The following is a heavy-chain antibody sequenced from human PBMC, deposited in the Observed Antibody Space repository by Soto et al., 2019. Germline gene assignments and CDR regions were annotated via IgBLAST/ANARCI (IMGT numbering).Heavy chain of an antibody. Sequence: QLQLQESGSGLVKPSQTLSLTCAVSGGSISSGGYSWSWIRQPPGKGLEWIGYIYHSGSTYYNPSHKSRAPISVDRSTNQFSLKLSSVPAADTAVYYCARGDCSSTSCYFDYWGQGTLVTVSS. V-gene: IGHV4-30-2*01. D-gene: IGHD2-2*01. CDR1: GGSISSGGYS. CDR2: IYHSGST. CDR3: ARGDCSSTSCYFDY. J-gene: IGHJ4*02.